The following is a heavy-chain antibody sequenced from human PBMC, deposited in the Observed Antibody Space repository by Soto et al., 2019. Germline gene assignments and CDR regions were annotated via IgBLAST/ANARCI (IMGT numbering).Heavy chain of an antibody. Sequence: SETLSLTCTVSGDSVTSVSDYWSWIRQPPGKGLEWIGYIYYSVSADYNPSLGSRVTISIDTSKNQFSLKLTSVTAADTAVYYCARGVGFGYYYYHMDLWGQGTTVTV. CDR1: GDSVTSVSDY. D-gene: IGHD3-10*01. J-gene: IGHJ6*02. V-gene: IGHV4-61*01. CDR3: ARGVGFGYYYYHMDL. CDR2: IYYSVSA.